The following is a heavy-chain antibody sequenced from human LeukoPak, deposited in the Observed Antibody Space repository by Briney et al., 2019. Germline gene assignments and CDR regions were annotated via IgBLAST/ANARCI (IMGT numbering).Heavy chain of an antibody. Sequence: GGSLRLSCAASGFTFSRYGMHWVRQAPGKGLEWVAVVWDNGINKFYADSMKGRFTISRDNYKHTLSLHMDSLRAEDTAVYYCVKEPAPYSLGDAWGKGTTVTVSS. J-gene: IGHJ6*04. CDR1: GFTFSRYG. CDR3: VKEPAPYSLGDA. V-gene: IGHV3-33*06. CDR2: VWDNGINK. D-gene: IGHD3-16*01.